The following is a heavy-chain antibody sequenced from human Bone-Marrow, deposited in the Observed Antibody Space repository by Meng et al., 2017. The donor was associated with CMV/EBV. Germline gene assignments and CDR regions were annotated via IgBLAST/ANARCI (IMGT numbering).Heavy chain of an antibody. CDR2: IYYSGST. Sequence: SETLSLTCTVSGGSISSGGYYWSWIRQHPGKGLEWIGYIYYSGSTYYNPSLKSRVTISVDTSKNQFSLKLNSVTPEDTAVYYRARDLWVPSTSCYRFRNCLGMDVWGQGTTVTVSS. CDR3: ARDLWVPSTSCYRFRNCLGMDV. J-gene: IGHJ6*02. V-gene: IGHV4-31*03. D-gene: IGHD2-2*02. CDR1: GGSISSGGYY.